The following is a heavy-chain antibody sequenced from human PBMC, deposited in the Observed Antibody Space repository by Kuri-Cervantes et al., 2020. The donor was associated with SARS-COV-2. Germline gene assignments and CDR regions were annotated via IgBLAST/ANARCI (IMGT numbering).Heavy chain of an antibody. J-gene: IGHJ6*02. D-gene: IGHD4-17*01. Sequence: GGSLRLSCAASGFTFSNAWIHWVRQAPGKGLVWVSRINPDGSYTNNADSVKGRFTISRDNAKNSLYLQMNSLRAEDTAVYYCARVYNYGDYLEVGGMDVWGQGTTVTVSS. CDR2: INPDGSYT. CDR1: GFTFSNAW. V-gene: IGHV3-74*01. CDR3: ARVYNYGDYLEVGGMDV.